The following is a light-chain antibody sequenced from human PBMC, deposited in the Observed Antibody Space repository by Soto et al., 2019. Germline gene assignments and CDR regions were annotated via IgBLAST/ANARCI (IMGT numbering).Light chain of an antibody. CDR2: GAS. CDR1: QLISDN. CDR3: QQYNNWRPCT. J-gene: IGKJ1*01. V-gene: IGKV3-15*01. Sequence: DIVMTQSPATLSVSPGDRAILSCRASQLISDNLAWYQQKSGQAPRLLIYGASTRASSIPARFSGSRSGTEFTLTISGLQSEDVAIYYCQQYNNWRPCTFGQGTRVDIK.